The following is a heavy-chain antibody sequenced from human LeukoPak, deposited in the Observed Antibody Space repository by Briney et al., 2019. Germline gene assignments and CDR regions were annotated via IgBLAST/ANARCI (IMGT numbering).Heavy chain of an antibody. CDR1: GFTFSSYN. V-gene: IGHV3-21*01. D-gene: IGHD2/OR15-2a*01. Sequence: GSLTLSCAASGFTFSSYNMNWVRQAPGKGLEWVSSISSSSNYIYYADSVKGRFTISRDNAKNSLYLQMKSLRAEDTAVYYCARGKTSQNIVTRKTYNWFDPWGQGTLVTVSS. CDR3: ARGKTSQNIVTRKTYNWFDP. CDR2: ISSSSNYI. J-gene: IGHJ5*02.